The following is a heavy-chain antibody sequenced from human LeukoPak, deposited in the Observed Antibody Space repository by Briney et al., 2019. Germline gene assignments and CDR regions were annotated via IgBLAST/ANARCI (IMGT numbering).Heavy chain of an antibody. Sequence: PGGSLRLSCAASGFIFSNYGMHWVRQAPGKGLKWVAVISYDGSNKNYADSVKGRFTISRDSSKNTLYLQMNSLRVEDTAVYYCAKDWAPYCGGDCYFNYWGQGTLVTVSS. D-gene: IGHD2-21*02. CDR3: AKDWAPYCGGDCYFNY. V-gene: IGHV3-30*18. CDR2: ISYDGSNK. CDR1: GFIFSNYG. J-gene: IGHJ4*02.